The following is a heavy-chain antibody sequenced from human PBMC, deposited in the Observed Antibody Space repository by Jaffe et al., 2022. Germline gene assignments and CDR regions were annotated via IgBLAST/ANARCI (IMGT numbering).Heavy chain of an antibody. D-gene: IGHD1-26*01. Sequence: QVQLQESGPGLVKPSETLSLTCTVSGGSISSYYWSWIRQPPGKGLEWIGYIYYSGSTNYNPSLKSRVTISVDTSKNQFSLKLSSVTAADTAVYYCARVLSGSYYWWFDPWGQGTLVTVSS. V-gene: IGHV4-59*01. CDR2: IYYSGST. J-gene: IGHJ5*02. CDR1: GGSISSYY. CDR3: ARVLSGSYYWWFDP.